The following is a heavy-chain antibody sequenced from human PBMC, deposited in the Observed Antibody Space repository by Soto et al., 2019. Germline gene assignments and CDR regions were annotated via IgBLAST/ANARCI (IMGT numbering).Heavy chain of an antibody. J-gene: IGHJ4*02. CDR1: GFTFSSYA. V-gene: IGHV3-23*01. CDR2: ISGSGGST. D-gene: IGHD3-3*01. Sequence: GGALRLSCAASGFTFSSYAMSSVRQAPGKGLEWVSAISGSGGSTYYADSVKGRFTISRDNSKNTLYLQMNSLRAEDTAVYYCAKARAQYYDFWSGYPVDYWGQGTLVTVSS. CDR3: AKARAQYYDFWSGYPVDY.